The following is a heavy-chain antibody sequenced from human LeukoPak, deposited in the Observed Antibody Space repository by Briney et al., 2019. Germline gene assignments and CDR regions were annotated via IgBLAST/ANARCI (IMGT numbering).Heavy chain of an antibody. CDR1: GGTFSSYA. CDR2: IIPMFGTA. V-gene: IGHV1-69*05. Sequence: SVKVSCKASGGTFSSYAISWVRQAPGQGLEWMGGIIPMFGTANYAQKFQGRVTITTDESTSTAYMELSSLRSEDTAVYYCARRIAAAGVNWLDPWGQGTLVTVSS. CDR3: ARRIAAAGVNWLDP. J-gene: IGHJ5*02. D-gene: IGHD6-13*01.